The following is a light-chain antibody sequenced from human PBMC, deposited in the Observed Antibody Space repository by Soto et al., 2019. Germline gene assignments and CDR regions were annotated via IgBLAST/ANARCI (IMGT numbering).Light chain of an antibody. CDR2: GNS. V-gene: IGLV1-40*01. CDR3: QSYDRTLSAPYV. CDR1: SSNIGAGYD. Sequence: QSVLTQPPSVSGAPGQRVTISCTGSSSNIGAGYDVHWYQQLPGTAPKLLIYGNSNRPSGVPDRFSGSKSGTSASLAITGLQAEDEPDYYCQSYDRTLSAPYVFGTGTKVTVL. J-gene: IGLJ1*01.